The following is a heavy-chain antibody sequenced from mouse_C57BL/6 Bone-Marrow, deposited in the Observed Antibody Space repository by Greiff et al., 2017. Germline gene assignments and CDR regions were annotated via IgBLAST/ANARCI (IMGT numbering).Heavy chain of an antibody. J-gene: IGHJ3*01. CDR2: ISDGGSYT. CDR3: AREGAFFAY. CDR1: GFTFSSYA. V-gene: IGHV5-4*01. Sequence: DVMLVESGGGLVKPGGSLKLSCAASGFTFSSYAMSWVRQTPEKRLEWVATISDGGSYTYYPDNVKGRFTISRDNAKNNLYLQMSHLKSEDTAMYYCAREGAFFAYWGQGTLVTVSA.